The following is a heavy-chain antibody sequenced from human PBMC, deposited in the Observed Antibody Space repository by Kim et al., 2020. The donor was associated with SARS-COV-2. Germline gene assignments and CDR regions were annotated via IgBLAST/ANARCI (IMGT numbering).Heavy chain of an antibody. CDR1: GFTFTSYA. V-gene: IGHV3-23*01. J-gene: IGHJ4*02. Sequence: GGSLRLSCTASGFTFTSYAMNWVRQAPGKGLEWVSGFSGSGGSTYYADSVKGRFTISRDNSKKTLYLQMNSLRAEDTAVYYCGARGLEGGYFDYWGQGILVTVSS. CDR2: FSGSGGST. D-gene: IGHD3-16*01. CDR3: GARGLEGGYFDY.